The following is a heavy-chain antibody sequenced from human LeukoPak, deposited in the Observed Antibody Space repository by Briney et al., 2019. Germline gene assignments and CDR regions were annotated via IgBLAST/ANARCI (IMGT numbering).Heavy chain of an antibody. Sequence: GGSLRHSCAASGFTFSSYSMNWVRQAPGKGLEWVSSISSSSSYIYYADSVKGRFTISRDNAKNSLYLQMNSLRAEDTAVYYCARVDGSGSYYGTWGQGILVTVSS. CDR1: GFTFSSYS. D-gene: IGHD1-26*01. V-gene: IGHV3-21*01. CDR2: ISSSSSYI. CDR3: ARVDGSGSYYGT. J-gene: IGHJ5*02.